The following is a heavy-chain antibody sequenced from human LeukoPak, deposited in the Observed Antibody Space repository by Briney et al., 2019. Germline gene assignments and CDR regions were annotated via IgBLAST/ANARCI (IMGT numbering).Heavy chain of an antibody. D-gene: IGHD2-8*01. J-gene: IGHJ4*02. CDR2: ISHSGTT. Sequence: PSETLSLTCTVSGGSISSGSYYWSWIRQPPGKGLEWIGSISHSGTTYYNPSLKSRVTISVDTSKNQFSLKLSSVTAADTAVYYCARAVDIVLMVYGPKTYYFDYWGQGTLVTVSS. CDR3: ARAVDIVLMVYGPKTYYFDY. V-gene: IGHV4-39*07. CDR1: GGSISSGSYY.